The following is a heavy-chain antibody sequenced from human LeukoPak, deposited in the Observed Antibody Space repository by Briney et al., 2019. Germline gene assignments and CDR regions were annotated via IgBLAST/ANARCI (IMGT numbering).Heavy chain of an antibody. J-gene: IGHJ4*02. CDR3: ARNRSVGSRVTTVITVLD. CDR1: GFTVSSNY. D-gene: IGHD4-17*01. CDR2: IYSGGST. V-gene: IGHV3-53*01. Sequence: GGSLRLSCAASGFTVSSNYMSWVRQAPGKGLEWVSVIYSGGSTYYADSVKGRFTISRDNSKNTLYLQMNSLRAEDTAVYYCARNRSVGSRVTTVITVLDWGQGTLVTVSS.